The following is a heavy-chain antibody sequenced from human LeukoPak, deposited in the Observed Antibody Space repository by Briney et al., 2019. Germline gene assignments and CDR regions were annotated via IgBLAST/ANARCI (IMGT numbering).Heavy chain of an antibody. CDR2: IYSRGTT. D-gene: IGHD3-22*01. CDR1: GDSTCNINYY. CDR3: ASQRNDYYDSSGHDY. Sequence: SETLSLTCTVSGDSTCNINYYWGSIRQPPGKGLEWIVSIYSRGTTYYDPSLKSRVTISVDTSKNQFSLKLSSVTAADTAVYYCASQRNDYYDSSGHDYWGQGTLVTVSS. V-gene: IGHV4-39*01. J-gene: IGHJ4*02.